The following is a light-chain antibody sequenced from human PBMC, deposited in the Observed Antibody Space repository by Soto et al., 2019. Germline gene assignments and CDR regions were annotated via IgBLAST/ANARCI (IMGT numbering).Light chain of an antibody. CDR2: GAS. CDR3: QQFGSSPPRYT. CDR1: QSVDNNY. V-gene: IGKV3-20*01. J-gene: IGKJ2*01. Sequence: EIALTQSPGTLSLSPGERATLSCRASQSVDNNYLAWYQQKPGQAPRLLLYGASSRTTGIPARFSGSGSGTDFPLTISRLEPEDFAVYYCQQFGSSPPRYTFGQGTKLEIK.